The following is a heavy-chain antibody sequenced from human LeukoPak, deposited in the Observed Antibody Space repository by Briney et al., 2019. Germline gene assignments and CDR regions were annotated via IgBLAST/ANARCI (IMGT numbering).Heavy chain of an antibody. V-gene: IGHV1-69*02. CDR1: GGTFSSYT. D-gene: IGHD3-22*01. J-gene: IGHJ6*02. CDR2: IIPILGIA. CDR3: AGGSSGSDYYYYGMDV. Sequence: GSSVKVSCKASGGTFSSYTISWVRQAPGQGLEWMGRIIPILGIANYAQKFQGRVTITADKSTSTAYMELSSLRSEDTAVYYCAGGSSGSDYYYYGMDVWGQGTTVTVSS.